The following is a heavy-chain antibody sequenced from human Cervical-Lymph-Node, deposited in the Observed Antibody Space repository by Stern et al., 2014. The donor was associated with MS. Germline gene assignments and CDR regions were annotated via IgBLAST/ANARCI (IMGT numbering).Heavy chain of an antibody. CDR2: AYHSGDT. CDR3: ARGELALGFDS. CDR1: GGSISDRKW. Sequence: QVQLQESGPGLLKPSETLSLTWDVSGGSISDRKWCNWVRQTPGKGLEWIGEAYHSGDTNYNPSLKSRVSMSIDTSQNRFSLRLSSVTAADTAVYFCARGELALGFDSWGQGTLVTVSS. J-gene: IGHJ4*02. V-gene: IGHV4-4*02. D-gene: IGHD3-10*01.